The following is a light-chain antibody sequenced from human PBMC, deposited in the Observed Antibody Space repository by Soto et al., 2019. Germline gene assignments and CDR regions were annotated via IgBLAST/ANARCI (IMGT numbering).Light chain of an antibody. V-gene: IGKV3-20*01. CDR3: QKFNNWLIA. Sequence: EIVLAASPGTLSLPPGDRVTLSCGVCQTINTRDLAGYQQKPGRAPRLVIFATFNRATGIPDRLSGRGSGTDFTLTINRLEPEDFAVYYCQKFNNWLIAFGQGTRLEIK. J-gene: IGKJ5*01. CDR2: ATF. CDR1: QTINTRD.